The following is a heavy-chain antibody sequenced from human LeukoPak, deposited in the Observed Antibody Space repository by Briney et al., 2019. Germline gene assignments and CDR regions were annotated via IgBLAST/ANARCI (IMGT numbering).Heavy chain of an antibody. D-gene: IGHD6-13*01. CDR2: INPSGGST. J-gene: IGHJ4*02. CDR3: TRDLPYSSSWESIDY. CDR1: GYTFTSYY. Sequence: ASVKVSCKASGYTFTSYYMHWVRQAPGQGLEWMGIINPSGGSTSYAQKFQGRVSMTADTSTSTAYMELRSLRSDDTAVYYCTRDLPYSSSWESIDYWGQGTLVTVSS. V-gene: IGHV1-46*01.